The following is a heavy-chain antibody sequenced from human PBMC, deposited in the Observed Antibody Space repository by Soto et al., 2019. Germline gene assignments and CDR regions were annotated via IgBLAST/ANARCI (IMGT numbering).Heavy chain of an antibody. V-gene: IGHV1-69*13. Sequence: GASVKVSCKASGGTFSSYAISWVRQAPGQGLEWMGGIIPIFGTANHAQKFQGRVTITADESTSTAYMELSSLRSEDTAVYYCARGRDFWSGSYNWFDPWGQGTLVTVSS. CDR3: ARGRDFWSGSYNWFDP. D-gene: IGHD3-3*01. CDR1: GGTFSSYA. J-gene: IGHJ5*02. CDR2: IIPIFGTA.